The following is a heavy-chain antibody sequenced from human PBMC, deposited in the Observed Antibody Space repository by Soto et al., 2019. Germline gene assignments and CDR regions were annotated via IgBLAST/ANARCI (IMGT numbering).Heavy chain of an antibody. V-gene: IGHV3-15*01. CDR2: IKSKTDGGTT. Sequence: GSLRLSCAASGFTFSSYGMHWVRQAPGKGLEWVGRIKSKTDGGTTDYAAPVKGRFTISRDDSKNTLYLQMNSLKTEDTAVYYCTTAPLYYYYGMDVWGQGTTVTVSS. CDR3: TTAPLYYYYGMDV. CDR1: GFTFSSYG. J-gene: IGHJ6*02.